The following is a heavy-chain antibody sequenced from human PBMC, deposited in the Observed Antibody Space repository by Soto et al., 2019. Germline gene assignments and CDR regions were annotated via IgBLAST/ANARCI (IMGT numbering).Heavy chain of an antibody. D-gene: IGHD2-15*01. CDR1: GFTFRTYT. CDR2: IRGFSPYT. J-gene: IGHJ6*02. Sequence: LRLSCISSGFTFRTYTMNWVRQAPGKGLEWVSGIRGFSPYTFYAESVKGRFTISRDNAKNSLYLQMNSLRAEDTAVYYCARDRGYDAHDYYYNAMDVWGQGTTVTVSS. CDR3: ARDRGYDAHDYYYNAMDV. V-gene: IGHV3-21*01.